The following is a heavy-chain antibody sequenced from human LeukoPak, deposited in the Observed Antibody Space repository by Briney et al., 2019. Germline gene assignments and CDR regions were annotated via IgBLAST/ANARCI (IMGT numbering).Heavy chain of an antibody. Sequence: GASVKVSCKASGHTFTNDEIDWVRQATGQGLEWMGWMNPSSGNTGYAQKFQGRVTMTRNTSISTAYMELSSLRSEDTAVYYCARLGVPAAIWPFGSYYYYYGMDVWGQGTTVTVSS. CDR3: ARLGVPAAIWPFGSYYYYYGMDV. CDR1: GHTFTNDE. J-gene: IGHJ6*02. V-gene: IGHV1-8*01. D-gene: IGHD2-2*01. CDR2: MNPSSGNT.